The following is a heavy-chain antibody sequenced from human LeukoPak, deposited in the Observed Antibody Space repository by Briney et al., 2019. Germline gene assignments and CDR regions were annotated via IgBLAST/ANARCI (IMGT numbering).Heavy chain of an antibody. CDR3: ARDLSDSSGWYAHFQH. V-gene: IGHV1-2*02. CDR2: INPNSGGT. CDR1: GYTFTGYY. Sequence: ASVKVSCKASGYTFTGYYMHWVRQAPGQGLEWMGWINPNSGGTNYAQKFQGRVTMTRDTSISTAYLELSRLRSDDTAVYYCARDLSDSSGWYAHFQHWGQGTLVTVSS. D-gene: IGHD6-19*01. J-gene: IGHJ1*01.